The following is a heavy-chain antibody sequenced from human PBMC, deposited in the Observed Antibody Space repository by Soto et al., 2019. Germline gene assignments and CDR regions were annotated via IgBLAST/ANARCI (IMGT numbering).Heavy chain of an antibody. CDR3: TRAYGAETFDF. Sequence: ASVKVSCKASGYTFNNYDIHWVRQAPGHGLEWMGWMNPNSGNTGYAQNFRGRATMTQNTAIGTAYMELSSLRSDDTATYYGTRAYGAETFDFWGQGTRVTVSS. CDR2: MNPNSGNT. D-gene: IGHD3-10*01. V-gene: IGHV1-8*02. J-gene: IGHJ4*02. CDR1: GYTFNNYD.